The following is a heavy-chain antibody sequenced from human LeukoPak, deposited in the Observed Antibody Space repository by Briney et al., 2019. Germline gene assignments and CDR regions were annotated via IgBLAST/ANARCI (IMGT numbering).Heavy chain of an antibody. CDR2: IIPILGIA. J-gene: IGHJ6*02. D-gene: IGHD2-2*01. CDR1: GGTFSSYA. Sequence: SVKVSCKASGGTFSSYAISWERQAPGQGLEWMGRIIPILGIANYAQKCQGRVTITADKSTSTAYMELSSLRSEDTAVYYCAYRRVDIVVVPAPTRYYYYGMDVWGQGTTVTVSS. CDR3: AYRRVDIVVVPAPTRYYYYGMDV. V-gene: IGHV1-69*04.